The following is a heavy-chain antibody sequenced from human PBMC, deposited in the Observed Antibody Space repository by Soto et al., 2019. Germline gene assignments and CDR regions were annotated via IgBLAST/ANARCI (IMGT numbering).Heavy chain of an antibody. Sequence: GGSLRLSCAASGFTFSNAWMSWVRQAPGKGLEWVGRIKSKTDGGTTGYAAPVKGRFTIARDDSKNTLYLQMNSLKTEDTAVYYCTTGISRGITGTPCWGQGTRVPVSS. CDR2: IKSKTDGGTT. D-gene: IGHD1-20*01. V-gene: IGHV3-15*01. J-gene: IGHJ4*02. CDR3: TTGISRGITGTPC. CDR1: GFTFSNAW.